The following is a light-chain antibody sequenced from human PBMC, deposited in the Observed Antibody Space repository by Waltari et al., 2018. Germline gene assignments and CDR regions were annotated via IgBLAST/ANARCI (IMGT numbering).Light chain of an antibody. J-gene: IGLJ2*01. CDR1: SSEVGGYNY. Sequence: QSALTQPRSVSGSPGQSVTISGTGTSSEVGGYNYVPWYQQHPGKAPKFMIYDVDKRPSGVPDRFSGSKSGNTASLTISGLQAEDEADYYCCSYAGSYTFVFGGGTKLTVL. CDR2: DVD. CDR3: CSYAGSYTFV. V-gene: IGLV2-11*01.